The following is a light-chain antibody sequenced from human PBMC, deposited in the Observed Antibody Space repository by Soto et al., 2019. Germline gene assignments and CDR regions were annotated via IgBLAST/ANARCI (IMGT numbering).Light chain of an antibody. CDR3: QLYNNWPRT. Sequence: EIVMTQSPTTLSVSPGERATLSCRASQSVSSNLAWYQQKPGQAPRLLIYGASTRATGIPVRFSGSGSATEFTLPSSSLHSEGFAVYHCQLYNNWPRTFGQGTKVEIK. J-gene: IGKJ1*01. V-gene: IGKV3-15*01. CDR1: QSVSSN. CDR2: GAS.